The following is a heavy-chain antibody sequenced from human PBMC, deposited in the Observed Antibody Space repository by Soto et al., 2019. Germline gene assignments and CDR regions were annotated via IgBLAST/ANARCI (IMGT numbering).Heavy chain of an antibody. CDR1: GGTFSSYA. V-gene: IGHV1-69*01. J-gene: IGHJ6*02. D-gene: IGHD1-1*01. CDR3: ARGGKERFRGSGMDV. Sequence: QVQLVQSGAEVKKPGTSVKVSCKVSGGTFSSYAISWVRQAPGQGLEWMGEIISIFGTAMYAQKFQGRVTIIADESASKAYMELSGLRSDDTAVYYCARGGKERFRGSGMDVWGQGTTVTVSS. CDR2: IISIFGTA.